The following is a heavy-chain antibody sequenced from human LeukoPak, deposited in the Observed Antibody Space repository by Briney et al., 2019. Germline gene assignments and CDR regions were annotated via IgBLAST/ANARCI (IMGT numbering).Heavy chain of an antibody. V-gene: IGHV1-18*01. CDR2: ISAYNGNT. CDR1: GYTFTSYG. D-gene: IGHD3-3*01. Sequence: ASVKVSCKACGYTFTSYGISLVRQAPGQGLEWMGWISAYNGNTNYAQKLQGRVTMTTDTSTSPAYMELRSLRSDDTAVYYCARDLEMITIFGVVNYGMDVWGQGTTVTVSS. J-gene: IGHJ6*02. CDR3: ARDLEMITIFGVVNYGMDV.